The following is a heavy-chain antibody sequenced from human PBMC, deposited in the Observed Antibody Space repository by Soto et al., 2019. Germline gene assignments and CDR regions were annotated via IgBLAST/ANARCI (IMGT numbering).Heavy chain of an antibody. CDR3: AGFVVPASRNSDFDY. D-gene: IGHD2-15*01. Sequence: LSLTCTVSGISVSTSDYYWGWVRQPPGKGLDWIGNIYYSGSTFYNPSLRSRVTLSVDTSKNQFSLRLNSVTAADTAVYFCAGFVVPASRNSDFDYWGQGTLVTVSS. V-gene: IGHV4-39*01. J-gene: IGHJ4*02. CDR1: GISVSTSDYY. CDR2: IYYSGST.